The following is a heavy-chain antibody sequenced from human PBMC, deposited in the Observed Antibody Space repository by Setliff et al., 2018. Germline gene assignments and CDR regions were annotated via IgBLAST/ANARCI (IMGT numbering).Heavy chain of an antibody. CDR1: GMSFSEHY. J-gene: IGHJ4*02. CDR2: IYDSGTT. CDR3: AICRYQVPYNY. D-gene: IGHD2-2*01. V-gene: IGHV4-34*01. Sequence: SETLSLTCVVDGMSFSEHYWGWVRQPPGKGLEWIGTIYDSGTTYYNPSLKSRVTISVDTSKNQFSLRLSSVTAADTTVYYCAICRYQVPYNYWGQGSLVTVSS.